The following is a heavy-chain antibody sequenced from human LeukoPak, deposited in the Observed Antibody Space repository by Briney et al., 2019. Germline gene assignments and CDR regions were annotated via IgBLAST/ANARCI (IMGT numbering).Heavy chain of an antibody. J-gene: IGHJ4*02. CDR2: IKQDGSEK. CDR1: GFTFSSYW. Sequence: GGSLRLSCAASGFTFSSYWMSWVRQAPGKGLEWVANIKQDGSEKYYVDSVKGRFTISRDNAKNSLYLQMNSLRAEDTAVYYCARETTIFGAKGPVGYWGQGTLVTVSS. CDR3: ARETTIFGAKGPVGY. D-gene: IGHD3-3*01. V-gene: IGHV3-7*01.